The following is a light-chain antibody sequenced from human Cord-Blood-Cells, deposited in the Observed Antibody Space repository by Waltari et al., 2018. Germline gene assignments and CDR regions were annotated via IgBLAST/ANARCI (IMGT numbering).Light chain of an antibody. CDR1: SSDVGGYNY. Sequence: QSALTQPRSVSGSTGQSVTISCTGTSSDVGGYNYVPWYQQHPGKAPNLMIYDVSKRPSGVPDRFSGSKSGNTASLTISGLQAEDEADYYCCSYAGSYVFGTGTKVTVL. V-gene: IGLV2-11*01. J-gene: IGLJ1*01. CDR2: DVS. CDR3: CSYAGSYV.